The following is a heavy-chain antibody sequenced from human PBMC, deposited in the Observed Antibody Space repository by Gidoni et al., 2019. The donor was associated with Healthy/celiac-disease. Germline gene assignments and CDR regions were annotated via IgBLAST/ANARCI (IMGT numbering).Heavy chain of an antibody. D-gene: IGHD3-3*01. Sequence: QVKLVESGGGVVRPGRSLRLSCAAFGFTFSSYGMHWGRQAPGKGLELVAFISYDGSNKYYADSVKGRFTISRDNSKNTLYLQMNSLRAEDTAVYYCASLYYDFWSGSYYYGMDVWGQGTTVTVSS. V-gene: IGHV3-30*03. CDR1: GFTFSSYG. J-gene: IGHJ6*02. CDR2: ISYDGSNK. CDR3: ASLYYDFWSGSYYYGMDV.